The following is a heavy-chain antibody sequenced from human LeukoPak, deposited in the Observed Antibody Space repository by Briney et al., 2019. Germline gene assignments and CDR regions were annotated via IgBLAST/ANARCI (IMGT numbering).Heavy chain of an antibody. J-gene: IGHJ4*02. Sequence: SETLSLTCAVSGASMSHFYWNWFRQSPGKGLEWIGSIFYNEDANYNPSVKSRVTMSVDMSKSQFSLNLTSVTAADTAVYYCARAPTREGGVALFDYWGQGTLVTVSS. CDR3: ARAPTREGGVALFDY. CDR2: IFYNEDA. D-gene: IGHD3-16*01. CDR1: GASMSHFY. V-gene: IGHV4-59*12.